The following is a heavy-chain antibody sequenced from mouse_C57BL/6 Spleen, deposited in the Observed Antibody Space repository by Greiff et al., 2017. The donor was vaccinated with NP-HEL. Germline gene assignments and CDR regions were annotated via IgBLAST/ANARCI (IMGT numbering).Heavy chain of an antibody. Sequence: VQLVESGPELVKPGASVKISCKASGYAFSSSWMNWVKQRPGKGLEWIGRIYPGDGDTNYNGKFKGKATLTADKSSSTAYMQLSSLTSEDSAVYFCASYGSSPWYFDVWGTGTTVTVSS. CDR2: IYPGDGDT. V-gene: IGHV1-82*01. CDR1: GYAFSSSW. J-gene: IGHJ1*03. CDR3: ASYGSSPWYFDV. D-gene: IGHD1-1*01.